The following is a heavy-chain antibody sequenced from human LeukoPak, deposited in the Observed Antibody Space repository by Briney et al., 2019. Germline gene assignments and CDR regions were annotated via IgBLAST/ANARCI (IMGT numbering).Heavy chain of an antibody. Sequence: SETLSLTCTVSGGSISSGGYYWSWIRQHPGKGLEWIGYIYYSGSTYYNPSLKSRVTISVDTSKNQFSLKLSSVTAADTAVYYCARGGYCSGGSCYPSVDYWGQGTLVTVSS. D-gene: IGHD2-15*01. CDR3: ARGGYCSGGSCYPSVDY. V-gene: IGHV4-31*03. J-gene: IGHJ4*02. CDR2: IYYSGST. CDR1: GGSISSGGYY.